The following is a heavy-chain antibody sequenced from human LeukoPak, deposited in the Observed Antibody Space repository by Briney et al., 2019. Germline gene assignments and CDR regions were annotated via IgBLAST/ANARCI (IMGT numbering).Heavy chain of an antibody. CDR2: IIPIFGTA. J-gene: IGHJ4*02. CDR1: GGTFSSYA. D-gene: IGHD1-14*01. Sequence: SVKVSCKASGGTFSSYAISWVRQAPGQGLEWMGGIIPIFGTANYAQKFQGGVTITTDESTSTAYMELSSLRSEDTAVYYCARDSGTEPYMGKLDYWGQGTLVTVSS. CDR3: ARDSGTEPYMGKLDY. V-gene: IGHV1-69*05.